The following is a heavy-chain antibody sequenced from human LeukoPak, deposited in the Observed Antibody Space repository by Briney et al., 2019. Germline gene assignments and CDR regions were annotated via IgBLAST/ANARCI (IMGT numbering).Heavy chain of an antibody. Sequence: GGSLRLSCAASGFTFSSYSMNWVRQAPGKGLEWVSYISSSGSTIYYADSVKGRFTISRDNAKNSLYLQMNSLRAEDTAVYYCARGYDSSGYGYWGQGTLVTVSS. CDR1: GFTFSSYS. V-gene: IGHV3-48*04. D-gene: IGHD3-22*01. CDR3: ARGYDSSGYGY. J-gene: IGHJ4*02. CDR2: ISSSGSTI.